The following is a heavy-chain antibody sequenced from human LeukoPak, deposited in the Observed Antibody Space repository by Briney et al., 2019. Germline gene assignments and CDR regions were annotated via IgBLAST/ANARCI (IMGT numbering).Heavy chain of an antibody. CDR1: GGTFSSYA. CDR3: ARDPNICFGELLHYLDY. D-gene: IGHD3-10*01. Sequence: ASVKVSCKASGGTFSSYAISWVRQAPGQGLEWRGKIIPILGIANYAQKFQGRVTITADKSTSTAYMELSSLRSEDTAVYYCARDPNICFGELLHYLDYSGQGTLVTVSS. J-gene: IGHJ4*02. V-gene: IGHV1-69*04. CDR2: IIPILGIA.